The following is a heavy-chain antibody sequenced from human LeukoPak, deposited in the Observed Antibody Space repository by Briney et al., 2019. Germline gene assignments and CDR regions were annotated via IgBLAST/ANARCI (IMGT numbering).Heavy chain of an antibody. J-gene: IGHJ5*02. Sequence: SETLSLTCTVSGGSISSSSYYWGWIRQPPGKGLEWIGSIYYSGGTYYNPSLKSRVTISVDTSKNQFSLKLSSVTAADTAVYYCARHLPSIRSSEAAPYNWFDPWGQGTLVTVSS. CDR2: IYYSGGT. CDR1: GGSISSSSYY. D-gene: IGHD3-22*01. V-gene: IGHV4-39*01. CDR3: ARHLPSIRSSEAAPYNWFDP.